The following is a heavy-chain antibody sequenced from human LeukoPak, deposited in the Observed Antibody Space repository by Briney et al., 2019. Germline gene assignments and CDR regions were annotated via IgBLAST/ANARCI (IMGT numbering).Heavy chain of an antibody. CDR2: IYYSGST. D-gene: IGHD6-19*01. V-gene: IGHV4-39*01. Sequence: SETLSLTCTVSGGSISSSSYYWGWIRQPPGKGLEWIGSIYYSGSTYYNPSLKSRVTISVDTSKNQFSLKLSSVTAADTAVYYCASRPDTVAGLKFDCWGQGTLVTVSS. J-gene: IGHJ4*02. CDR1: GGSISSSSYY. CDR3: ASRPDTVAGLKFDC.